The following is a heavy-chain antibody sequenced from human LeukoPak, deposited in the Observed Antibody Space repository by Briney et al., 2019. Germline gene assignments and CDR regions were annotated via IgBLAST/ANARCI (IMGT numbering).Heavy chain of an antibody. Sequence: TGGSLRLSCAASGFTFSSYTMNWVRQAPGKGLEWVSYIDLSGSTLYYVDSVKGRFTISRNNAKNSLYLQMNSLRAEDTAVYYCARLQVVAATEGYYYYYGMDVWGQGTTVTVSS. V-gene: IGHV3-48*04. CDR3: ARLQVVAATEGYYYYYGMDV. CDR1: GFTFSSYT. CDR2: IDLSGSTL. D-gene: IGHD2-15*01. J-gene: IGHJ6*02.